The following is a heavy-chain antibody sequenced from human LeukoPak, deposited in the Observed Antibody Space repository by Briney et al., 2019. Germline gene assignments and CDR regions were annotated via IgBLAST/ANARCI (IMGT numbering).Heavy chain of an antibody. CDR1: GYTFTSYG. Sequence: VASVKVSCKASGYTFTSYGISWVRQAPGQGLEWMGWISAYNGNTNYAQKLQGRVTMTTDTSTSTAYMELRSLRSDDTAVYYCARVPLPGYYYDSSGYPSFDYWGQGTLVTVSS. CDR2: ISAYNGNT. D-gene: IGHD3-22*01. CDR3: ARVPLPGYYYDSSGYPSFDY. J-gene: IGHJ4*02. V-gene: IGHV1-18*01.